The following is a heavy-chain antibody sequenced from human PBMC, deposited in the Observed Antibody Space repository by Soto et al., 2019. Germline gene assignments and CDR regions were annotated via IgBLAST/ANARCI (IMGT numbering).Heavy chain of an antibody. Sequence: HVTLKESGPVLVKPTETLTLTCTVSGFSLSNGKVGVSWIRKPPGKALEWLAHIFSNDEKSYRTSLKSRHTIPEDTTKSQVVLTMTNVDPVDTATYYCARILFGRSVAGGYFYMDVWGKGTTVTVSS. CDR1: GFSLSNGKVG. CDR2: IFSNDEK. CDR3: ARILFGRSVAGGYFYMDV. V-gene: IGHV2-26*01. J-gene: IGHJ6*03. D-gene: IGHD6-19*01.